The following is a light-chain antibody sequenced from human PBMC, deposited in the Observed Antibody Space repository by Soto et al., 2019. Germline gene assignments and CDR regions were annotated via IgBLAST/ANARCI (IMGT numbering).Light chain of an antibody. CDR3: MQGTHWPWT. CDR1: QSLVYTDGNTY. CDR2: QIS. J-gene: IGKJ1*01. Sequence: DVVMTQSPLSLPVTLGQPASISCRSSQSLVYTDGNTYLNWFQQRPGQSPRRLIYQISNRDSGVPDRFSGSGSGTIFTLKISRVEAEDVGIYYCMQGTHWPWTFGQGTKVEIK. V-gene: IGKV2-30*01.